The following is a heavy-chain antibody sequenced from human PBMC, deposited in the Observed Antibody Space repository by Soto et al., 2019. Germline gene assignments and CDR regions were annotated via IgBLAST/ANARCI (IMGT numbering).Heavy chain of an antibody. V-gene: IGHV3-30*18. J-gene: IGHJ6*02. CDR2: ISYDGSNK. CDR3: PKDAPLTVTSYGMDV. D-gene: IGHD4-4*01. Sequence: GGSLRLSCAASGFTFSSYGMHWVRQAPGKGLEWVAVISYDGSNKYYADSVKGRFTISRDNSKNTLYLQMNSLRAEDTAVYYCPKDAPLTVTSYGMDVWGQGTTVTVSS. CDR1: GFTFSSYG.